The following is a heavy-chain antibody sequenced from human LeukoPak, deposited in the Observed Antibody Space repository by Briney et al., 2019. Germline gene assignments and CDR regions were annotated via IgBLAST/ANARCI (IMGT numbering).Heavy chain of an antibody. CDR3: ARAPNDLSGYSLDY. J-gene: IGHJ4*02. Sequence: PGGSLRLSCAASGFTFTTNAMSWVRQAPGKGLEWVSAISGRTGGTYYADSVKGRFTISRDNSKSTLYLQMDSLRAEDTAVYYCARAPNDLSGYSLDYWGQGTLVTVSS. V-gene: IGHV3-23*01. D-gene: IGHD3-22*01. CDR2: ISGRTGGT. CDR1: GFTFTTNA.